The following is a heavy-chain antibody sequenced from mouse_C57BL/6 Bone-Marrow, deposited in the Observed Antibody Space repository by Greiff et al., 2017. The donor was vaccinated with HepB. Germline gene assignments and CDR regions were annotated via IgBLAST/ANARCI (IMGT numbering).Heavy chain of an antibody. Sequence: DVHLVESGGGLVKPGGSLKLSCAASGFTFSSYAMSWVRQTPEKRLEWVATISDGGSYTYYPDNVKGRFTISRDNAKNNLYLQMSHLKSEDTAMYYCARDLGDGYFDYWGQGTTLTVSS. V-gene: IGHV5-4*01. D-gene: IGHD2-3*01. CDR2: ISDGGSYT. J-gene: IGHJ2*01. CDR3: ARDLGDGYFDY. CDR1: GFTFSSYA.